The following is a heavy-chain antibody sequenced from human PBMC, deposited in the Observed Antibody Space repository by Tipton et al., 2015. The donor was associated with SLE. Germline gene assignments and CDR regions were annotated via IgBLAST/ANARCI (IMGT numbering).Heavy chain of an antibody. CDR2: VYSSGNT. J-gene: IGHJ6*03. CDR1: GDSITSDNYY. V-gene: IGHV4-61*02. CDR3: ARGGAVYQYYNYMDV. D-gene: IGHD1-26*01. Sequence: LRLSCSVSGDSITSDNYYWIWIRQPAGKGLEWIGRVYSSGNTNYNPSLKSRVTISVDTSKNQFSLKLSSVTAADTAVYYCARGGAVYQYYNYMDVWGKGTTVAVSS.